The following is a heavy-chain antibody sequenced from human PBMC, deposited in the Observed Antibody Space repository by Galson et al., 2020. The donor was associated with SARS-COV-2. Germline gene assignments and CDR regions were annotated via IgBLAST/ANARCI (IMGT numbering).Heavy chain of an antibody. D-gene: IGHD2-2*01. CDR1: GFTFSSYA. V-gene: IGHV3-30*04. Sequence: GESLKISCAASGFTFSSYAMHWVRQAPGKGLEWVAPISYDGTNEDYADSVRGRFTISRDTSKNTLNLQMNSLRSDDTAVYYCARDRGPFCVSTSCLGRFDPWGQGTLVTVSS. CDR3: ARDRGPFCVSTSCLGRFDP. CDR2: ISYDGTNE. J-gene: IGHJ5*02.